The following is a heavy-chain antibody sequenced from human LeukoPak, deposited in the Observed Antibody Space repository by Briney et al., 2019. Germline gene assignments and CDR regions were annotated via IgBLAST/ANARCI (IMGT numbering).Heavy chain of an antibody. J-gene: IGHJ4*02. CDR3: ARSRYYDSSGFYYRNYVLDY. V-gene: IGHV3-21*01. CDR1: GFTFSTYT. CDR2: ISGSNTSI. D-gene: IGHD3-22*01. Sequence: PGGSLRLSCAASGFTFSTYTMNWVRQAPGKGLEWVSSISGSNTSIYYADSVKGRFTISRDNAKNSLYLQMNSLRAEDTAVYYCARSRYYDSSGFYYRNYVLDYWGQGTLVTVSS.